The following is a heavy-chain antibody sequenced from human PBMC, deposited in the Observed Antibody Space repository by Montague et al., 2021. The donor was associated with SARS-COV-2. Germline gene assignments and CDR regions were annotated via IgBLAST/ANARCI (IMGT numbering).Heavy chain of an antibody. CDR1: GGSVSSGSYY. V-gene: IGHV4-61*02. D-gene: IGHD3-22*01. J-gene: IGHJ6*02. CDR2: IYTSGSS. Sequence: TLSLTCTVSGGSVSSGSYYWSWIRQPAGKGLEWIGRIYTSGSSNYNPSLESRVTISVDTSKNQFSLKVSSVTAADTSLYYCARERTADFYDGSGYHSYKYGMDVWGQGTTVTVSS. CDR3: ARERTADFYDGSGYHSYKYGMDV.